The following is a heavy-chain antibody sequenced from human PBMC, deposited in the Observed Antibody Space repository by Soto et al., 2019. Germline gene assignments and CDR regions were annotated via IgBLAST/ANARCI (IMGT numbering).Heavy chain of an antibody. J-gene: IGHJ4*02. D-gene: IGHD1-26*01. Sequence: ASVKVSCKASGYTFTSYGISWVRQAPGQGLEWMGWISAYNGNTNYAYKLQGRVTKNTDTSTIKVYMELRSLRSDDAAVYYGARGMASYYGCDYWGQGTLVTVSS. V-gene: IGHV1-18*01. CDR1: GYTFTSYG. CDR2: ISAYNGNT. CDR3: ARGMASYYGCDY.